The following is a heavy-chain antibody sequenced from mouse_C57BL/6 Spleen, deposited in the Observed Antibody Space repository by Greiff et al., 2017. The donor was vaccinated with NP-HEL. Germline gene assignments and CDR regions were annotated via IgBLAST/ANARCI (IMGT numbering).Heavy chain of an antibody. CDR2: IYPGDGDT. D-gene: IGHD1-3*01. Sequence: QVQLKESGPELVKPGASVKISCKASGYAFTSSWMNWVKQRPGKGLEWIGRIYPGDGDTNYNQKFKGQATLTADKSSSTAYMQLSSLTSEDSAVSVCAGRVSGAMGDWGQGTTVTVSS. CDR1: GYAFTSSW. V-gene: IGHV1-82*01. J-gene: IGHJ4*01. CDR3: AGRVSGAMGD.